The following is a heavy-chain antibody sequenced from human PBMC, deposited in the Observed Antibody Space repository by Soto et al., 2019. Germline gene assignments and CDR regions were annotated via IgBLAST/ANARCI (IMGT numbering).Heavy chain of an antibody. CDR2: IYSGGST. V-gene: IGHV3-66*01. CDR3: ARIVYYYYSVDV. J-gene: IGHJ6*03. CDR1: GFTVSSNY. D-gene: IGHD2-15*01. Sequence: GGSLRLSCAASGFTVSSNYMSWVRQAPGKGLERISVIYSGGSTYYADFVKGRFTISRDNTKNTLYLQMNSLRAEDTAVYYCARIVYYYYSVDVWGKGTTGNVYS.